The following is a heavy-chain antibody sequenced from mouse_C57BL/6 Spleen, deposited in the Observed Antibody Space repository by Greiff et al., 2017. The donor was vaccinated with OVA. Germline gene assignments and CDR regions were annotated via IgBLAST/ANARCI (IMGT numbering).Heavy chain of an antibody. CDR3: ARDELYYGSSYFDY. J-gene: IGHJ2*01. CDR2: INPYNGGT. V-gene: IGHV1-19*01. CDR1: GYTFTDYY. D-gene: IGHD1-1*01. Sequence: VQLQQSGPVLVKPGASVKMSCKASGYTFTDYYMNWAKQSHGKSLEWIGVINPYNGGTSYNQKFKGKATLTVDKSSSTAYMELNSLTSEDSAVYYCARDELYYGSSYFDYWGQGTTLTVSS.